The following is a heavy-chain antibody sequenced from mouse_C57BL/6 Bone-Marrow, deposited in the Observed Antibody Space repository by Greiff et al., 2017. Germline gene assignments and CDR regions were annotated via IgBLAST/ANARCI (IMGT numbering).Heavy chain of an antibody. V-gene: IGHV7-3*01. J-gene: IGHJ3*01. Sequence: EVKLEESGGGLVQPGGSLSLSCAASGFTFTDYYMSWVRQPPGKALEWLGFIRKKANGYTTEYSASVKGRFTISRDNSQSILYLQMNALRAEDSATYDCASSYYYGPFAYWGQGTLVTVSA. CDR2: IRKKANGYTT. CDR1: GFTFTDYY. CDR3: ASSYYYGPFAY. D-gene: IGHD1-1*01.